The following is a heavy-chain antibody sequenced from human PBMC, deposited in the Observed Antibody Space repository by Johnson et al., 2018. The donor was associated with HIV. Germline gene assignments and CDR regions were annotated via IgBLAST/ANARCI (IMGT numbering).Heavy chain of an antibody. CDR1: GFTFDDYA. V-gene: IGHV3-9*01. J-gene: IGHJ3*02. D-gene: IGHD6-13*01. CDR3: TTDADSSSWNDAFDI. Sequence: VHLVESGGGLVQPGRSLRLSCAASGFTFDDYAMHWVRQAPGKGLEWVSGISWDGGSTGYADSVKGRFTISRDNAKNSLYLQMNSLKTEDTAVYYCTTDADSSSWNDAFDIWGQGTMVTVSS. CDR2: ISWDGGST.